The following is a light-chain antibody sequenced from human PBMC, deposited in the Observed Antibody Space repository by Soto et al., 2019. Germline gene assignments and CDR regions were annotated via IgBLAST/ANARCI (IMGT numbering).Light chain of an antibody. J-gene: IGKJ3*01. CDR1: QGISSY. V-gene: IGKV1-9*01. CDR2: AAS. CDR3: QQLHSFPFT. Sequence: DIQLTQSPSFLSASIGDRVTITCRASQGISSYLAWYHQKPGKAPKLLIYAASTLQSGVPSRFSGSGSGTEVTLTVSSLQPEDFATYYCQQLHSFPFTFGPGTKVDIK.